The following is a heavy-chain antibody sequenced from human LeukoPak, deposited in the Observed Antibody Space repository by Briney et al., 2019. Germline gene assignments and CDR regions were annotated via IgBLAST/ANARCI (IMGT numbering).Heavy chain of an antibody. D-gene: IGHD2-2*01. J-gene: IGHJ6*03. CDR3: ARDSSYPPNMPDYYYYYMDV. Sequence: PSETLSLTCAVSGYSISSGYYWSWIRQPAGKGLEWIGRIYTSGSTNYNPSLKSRVTISVDTSKNQFSLKLSSVTAADTAVYYCARDSSYPPNMPDYYYYYMDVWGKGTTVTVSS. CDR2: IYTSGST. CDR1: GYSISSGYY. V-gene: IGHV4-61*02.